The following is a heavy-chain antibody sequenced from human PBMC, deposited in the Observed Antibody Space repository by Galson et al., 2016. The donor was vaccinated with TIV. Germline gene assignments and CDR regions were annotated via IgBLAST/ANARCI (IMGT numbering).Heavy chain of an antibody. CDR3: ARDPPLEYYYGSGSYPY. J-gene: IGHJ4*02. CDR1: GLPFSSYN. V-gene: IGHV3-21*01. CDR2: ISTSSSFI. Sequence: SLRLSCAASGLPFSSYNMNWVRQAPGKGLEWVSSISTSSSFIYYADSVKGRFTISGDNAKNSLYLQMNSLRAEDTAVYYCARDPPLEYYYGSGSYPYWGQGTLVTVSS. D-gene: IGHD3-10*01.